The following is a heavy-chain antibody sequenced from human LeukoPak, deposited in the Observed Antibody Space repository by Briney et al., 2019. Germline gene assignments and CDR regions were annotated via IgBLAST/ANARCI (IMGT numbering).Heavy chain of an antibody. CDR2: IYPRDGST. J-gene: IGHJ4*02. CDR1: GYTFTSNY. V-gene: IGHV1-46*01. CDR3: ARDQEGFDY. Sequence: AAVKVYCKASGYTFTSNYIHWVRQAPGQGLEWMGMIYPRDGSTSYAQKFQGRVTVTRDTSTSTVHMELSGLRSEDTAVYYCARDQEGFDYWGQGTLVTVSS.